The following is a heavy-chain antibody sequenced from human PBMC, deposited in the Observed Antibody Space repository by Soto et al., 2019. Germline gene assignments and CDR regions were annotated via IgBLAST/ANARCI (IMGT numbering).Heavy chain of an antibody. CDR1: GFTFSSYS. V-gene: IGHV3-48*02. CDR3: ARDNSKDFWRVRYRVGGSWFDP. J-gene: IGHJ5*02. Sequence: HPGGSLRLSCAASGFTFSSYSMNWVRQAPGKGLEWVSYISSSSSTIYYADSVKGRFTISRDNAKNSLYLQMNSLRDEDTAVYYCARDNSKDFWRVRYRVGGSWFDPWGQGTLVTVSS. CDR2: ISSSSSTI. D-gene: IGHD3-3*01.